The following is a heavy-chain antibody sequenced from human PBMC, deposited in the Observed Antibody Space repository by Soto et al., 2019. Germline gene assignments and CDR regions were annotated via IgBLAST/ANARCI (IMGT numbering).Heavy chain of an antibody. V-gene: IGHV3-23*01. CDR1: GFTFSSYA. J-gene: IGHJ6*03. D-gene: IGHD5-12*01. CDR3: AKGWGSGYDSVSYYYYYMDV. CDR2: ISGSGGST. Sequence: GGSLRLSCAASGFTFSSYAMSWVRQAPGKGLEWVSAISGSGGSTYYADSVKGRFTISRDNSKNTLYLQMNSLRAEDTAVYYCAKGWGSGYDSVSYYYYYMDVWGKGTTVTVSS.